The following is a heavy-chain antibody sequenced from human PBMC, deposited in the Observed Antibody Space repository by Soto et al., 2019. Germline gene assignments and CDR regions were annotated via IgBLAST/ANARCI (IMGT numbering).Heavy chain of an antibody. Sequence: GASGKVSCKASWGPLRKSAISSVRQAPGQRVEWVGGIRRVNGKANYAPKFQGRVTITRDTSASAAYMELSSLGSEDTAVYYCARDLLPITILVSDYYYYGMDVWGQGTTVTVSS. CDR3: ARDLLPITILVSDYYYYGMDV. CDR1: WGPLRKSA. CDR2: IRRVNGKA. V-gene: IGHV1-69*10. D-gene: IGHD3-3*01. J-gene: IGHJ6*02.